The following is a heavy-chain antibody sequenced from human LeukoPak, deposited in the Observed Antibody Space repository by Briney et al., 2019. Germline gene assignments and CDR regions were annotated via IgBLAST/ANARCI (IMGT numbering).Heavy chain of an antibody. Sequence: PSETLSLTCTVSGYSISSGYYWGWIRQPPGKGLEWIGEINHSGSTNYNPSLKSRVTISVDTSKNQFSLKLSSVTAADTAVYYCARYSRYYDFWSGQYSPRFDYWGQGTLVTVSS. CDR1: GYSISSGYY. J-gene: IGHJ4*02. V-gene: IGHV4-38-2*02. D-gene: IGHD3-3*01. CDR2: INHSGST. CDR3: ARYSRYYDFWSGQYSPRFDY.